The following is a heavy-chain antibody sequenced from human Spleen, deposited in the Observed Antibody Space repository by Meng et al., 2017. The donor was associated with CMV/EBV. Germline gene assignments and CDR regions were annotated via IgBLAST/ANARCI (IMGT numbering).Heavy chain of an antibody. J-gene: IGHJ6*02. D-gene: IGHD7-27*01. CDR1: GFTFSIYA. CDR3: ARDLTDSYYYAMDV. V-gene: IGHV3-23*01. Sequence: GGSLRLSCTGSGFTFSIYAMSWVRQAPGKGLEWVSAISGDGGSTYDIDSVKGRFTISRDNSKNTLYLQINSLRAEDTAVYYCARDLTDSYYYAMDVWGQGTTVTVSS. CDR2: ISGDGGST.